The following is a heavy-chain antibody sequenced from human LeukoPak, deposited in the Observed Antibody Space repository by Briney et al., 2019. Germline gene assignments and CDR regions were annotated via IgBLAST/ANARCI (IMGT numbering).Heavy chain of an antibody. CDR3: ARDPSLAVAGIRLFDY. CDR2: ISGYNGNP. J-gene: IGHJ4*02. D-gene: IGHD6-19*01. CDR1: VYTFTNYG. Sequence: GASVKVSCKTSVYTFTNYGISWVRQAPGQGLEWMGWISGYNGNPRYAQKVQGRVTMTTDTSTNTAYMEVNSLRSDDTAIYYCARDPSLAVAGIRLFDYWGQGTPVIVSS. V-gene: IGHV1-18*01.